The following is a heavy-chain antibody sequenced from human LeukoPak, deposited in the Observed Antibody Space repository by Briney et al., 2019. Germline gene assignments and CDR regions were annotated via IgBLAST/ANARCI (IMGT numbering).Heavy chain of an antibody. V-gene: IGHV6-1*01. CDR3: ARDSGWYRGLDY. D-gene: IGHD6-19*01. Sequence: SQTLSLTCAISGDSVSTNSAALNWIRQSPSRGLEWLGRTYYRSKWYNDYAVSLKSRVTINPDTSKNQFSLQLNSVTPEDTAVYYCARDSGWYRGLDYWGQGALVTVSS. J-gene: IGHJ4*02. CDR2: TYYRSKWYN. CDR1: GDSVSTNSAA.